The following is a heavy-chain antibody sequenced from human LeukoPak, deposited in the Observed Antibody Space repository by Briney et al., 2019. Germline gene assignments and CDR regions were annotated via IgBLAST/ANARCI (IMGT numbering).Heavy chain of an antibody. V-gene: IGHV4-34*01. Sequence: SETLSLTCAVYGGSFSGYYWSWIRQPPGKGLEWIGEINHRGSTNYNPSLKSRVTISVDTSKNQFSLKLCSVTAADTAVYYCARVGITGTTHWFDPWGQGTLVTVSS. CDR2: INHRGST. CDR1: GGSFSGYY. CDR3: ARVGITGTTHWFDP. J-gene: IGHJ5*02. D-gene: IGHD1-7*01.